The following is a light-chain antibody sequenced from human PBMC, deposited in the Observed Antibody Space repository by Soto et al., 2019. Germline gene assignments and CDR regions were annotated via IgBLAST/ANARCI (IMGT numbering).Light chain of an antibody. Sequence: EIVVTQSPANLSVSPGERATLSCRASQSVSSDLAWYQQKPGQAPRLLVYGASTRATGIPARFSGSGSGTEFTLTISSLQSEDFAIYYCQKYNDWPLTFGQGTRLEIK. CDR2: GAS. J-gene: IGKJ5*01. V-gene: IGKV3-15*01. CDR1: QSVSSD. CDR3: QKYNDWPLT.